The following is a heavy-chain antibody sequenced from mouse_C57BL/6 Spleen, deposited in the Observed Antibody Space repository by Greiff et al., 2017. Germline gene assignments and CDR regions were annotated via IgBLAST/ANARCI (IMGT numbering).Heavy chain of an antibody. Sequence: EVQLQQSGPVLVKPGASVKMSCKASGYTFTDYYMNWVKQSPGKSLEWIGVINPYNGGTSYNQKFKGKATLTVDKSSSTAYMELNSLTSEDSAVYYCARKCSSYYYAMDYWGQETSVTVSS. CDR1: GYTFTDYY. V-gene: IGHV1-19*01. D-gene: IGHD1-1*01. CDR2: INPYNGGT. CDR3: ARKCSSYYYAMDY. J-gene: IGHJ4*01.